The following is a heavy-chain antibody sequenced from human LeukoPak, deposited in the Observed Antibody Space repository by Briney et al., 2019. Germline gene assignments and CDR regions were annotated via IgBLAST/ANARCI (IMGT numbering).Heavy chain of an antibody. J-gene: IGHJ5*02. CDR2: IDYSGSA. Sequence: SETLSLTCTVSGGSISSGDYYWRWIRQPPGKGLWWNGYIDYSGSAYYNPSLKRRVTISVDTSKNQFSLKLSSVTAADTAVYYCARDHEGYSSVHNQNWFDPWGQGTLVTVSS. D-gene: IGHD6-25*01. CDR1: GGSISSGDYY. V-gene: IGHV4-30-4*01. CDR3: ARDHEGYSSVHNQNWFDP.